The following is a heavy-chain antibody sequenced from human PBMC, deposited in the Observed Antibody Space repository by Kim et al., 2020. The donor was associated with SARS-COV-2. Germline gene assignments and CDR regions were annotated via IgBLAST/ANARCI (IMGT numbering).Heavy chain of an antibody. CDR3: ARGGYDILTGRLDY. Sequence: SETLSLTCAVYGGSFSGYYWSWIRQPPGKGLEWIGEINHSGSTNYNPSLKIRVTISVDTSKNQFSLKLSSVTAADTAVYYCARGGYDILTGRLDYWGQGTLVTVSS. D-gene: IGHD3-9*01. CDR2: INHSGST. J-gene: IGHJ4*02. V-gene: IGHV4-34*01. CDR1: GGSFSGYY.